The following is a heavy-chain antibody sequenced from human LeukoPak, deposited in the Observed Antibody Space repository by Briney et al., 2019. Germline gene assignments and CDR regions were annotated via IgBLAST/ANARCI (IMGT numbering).Heavy chain of an antibody. CDR3: ARDYGADY. D-gene: IGHD4-17*01. J-gene: IGHJ4*02. CDR1: GFTVSTNY. V-gene: IGHV3-53*01. CDR2: IYSGGPT. Sequence: PGGSLRLSCAASGFTVSTNYMTWVRQAPGKGLEWVSVIYSGGPTYYADSVKGRFTISKDNLKNILYLQMNSLRAEDTAVYYCARDYGADYWGQGTLVTVSS.